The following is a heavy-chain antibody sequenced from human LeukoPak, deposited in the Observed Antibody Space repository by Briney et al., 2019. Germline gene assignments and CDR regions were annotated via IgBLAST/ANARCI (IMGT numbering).Heavy chain of an antibody. Sequence: PSETLSLTCTVSGGSISSYYWSWIRQPAGKGLEWIGRIYTSGSTNYNPSLKSRVTMSVDTSKNQFSLKLSSVTAPDPAVYYCARDRRTKFLEPGFDYWGQGTLVTVSS. V-gene: IGHV4-4*07. J-gene: IGHJ4*02. CDR2: IYTSGST. D-gene: IGHD3-3*01. CDR3: ARDRRTKFLEPGFDY. CDR1: GGSISSYY.